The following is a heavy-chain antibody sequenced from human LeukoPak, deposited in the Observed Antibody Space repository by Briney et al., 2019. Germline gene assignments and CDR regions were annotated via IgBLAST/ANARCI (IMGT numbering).Heavy chain of an antibody. V-gene: IGHV3-48*02. Sequence: GGPLRLSCAASGFTFSYYSMNWVRQATGKGLEWVSYISRSSSAIYYADSVKGRFTISRDNAKNSLFLQTNSLRDEDTAVYYCARDPYSYDTSGPKPFDYWGQGTLVTVSS. CDR2: ISRSSSAI. D-gene: IGHD3-3*01. CDR3: ARDPYSYDTSGPKPFDY. CDR1: GFTFSYYS. J-gene: IGHJ4*02.